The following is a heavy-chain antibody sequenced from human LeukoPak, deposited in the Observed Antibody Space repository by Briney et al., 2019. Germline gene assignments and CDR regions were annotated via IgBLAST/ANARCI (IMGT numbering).Heavy chain of an antibody. Sequence: SETLSLTCTVSGGSISSSSYYWGWIRQAPGKGLEWIGSIYYSGSTYYNPSLKSRVSISIDTSKNQFSLNLSSVTAADTAVYYCARRAVGTFDYWGQGTLVTVSS. CDR1: GGSISSSSYY. CDR2: IYYSGST. CDR3: ARRAVGTFDY. D-gene: IGHD6-13*01. V-gene: IGHV4-39*01. J-gene: IGHJ4*02.